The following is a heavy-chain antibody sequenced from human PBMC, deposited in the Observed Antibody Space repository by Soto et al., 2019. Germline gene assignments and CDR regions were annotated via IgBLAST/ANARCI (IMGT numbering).Heavy chain of an antibody. J-gene: IGHJ4*02. V-gene: IGHV3-23*01. CDR3: AKGGFGESQFDY. D-gene: IGHD3-10*01. CDR2: VSGSGGST. CDR1: GFTFSSYA. Sequence: PGGSLRLSCAASGFTFSSYAMSWVRQAPGKGLEWVSAVSGSGGSTYYADSVKGRFTISRDNSKNTLYLQMNSLRAEDTAVYYCAKGGFGESQFDYWGQGTLVTVSS.